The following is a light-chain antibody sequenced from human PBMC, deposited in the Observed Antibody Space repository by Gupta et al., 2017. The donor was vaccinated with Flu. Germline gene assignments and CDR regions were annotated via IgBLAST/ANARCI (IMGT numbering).Light chain of an antibody. CDR3: QQYYEAPGT. CDR1: NY. CDR2: LAS. Sequence: NYLAWRQQRPGQPPKLLIYLASTRESGVPDRFSGSGSGTDFTLTISSLQAADVGMYYCQQYYEAPGTFGQGTRVEIK. J-gene: IGKJ1*01. V-gene: IGKV4-1*01.